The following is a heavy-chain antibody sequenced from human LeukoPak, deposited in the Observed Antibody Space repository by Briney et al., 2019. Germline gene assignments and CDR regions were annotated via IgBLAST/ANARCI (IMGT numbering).Heavy chain of an antibody. V-gene: IGHV1-18*01. CDR3: ARDRGYDYVWGSYRHPFDY. CDR1: GYTFTSYG. CDR2: ISAYNGNT. Sequence: ASVKVSCKASGYTFTSYGISWVRQAPGQGLEWMGWISAYNGNTNYAQKFQGRVTITADESTSTAYMELSSLRSEDTAVYYCARDRGYDYVWGSYRHPFDYWGQGTLVTVSS. D-gene: IGHD3-16*02. J-gene: IGHJ4*02.